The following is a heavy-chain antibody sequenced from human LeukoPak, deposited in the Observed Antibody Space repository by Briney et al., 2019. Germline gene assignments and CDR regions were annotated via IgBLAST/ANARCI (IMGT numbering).Heavy chain of an antibody. Sequence: PSETLSLTCTVSGYSISSGYYWGWIRQPPGKGLEWIGSIYHSGSTYYNPSLKSRVTISVDTSKNQFSLKLSSVTAADTAVYYCARGQLPPYNWFDPWGQGTLVTVSS. J-gene: IGHJ5*02. CDR2: IYHSGST. D-gene: IGHD2-2*01. V-gene: IGHV4-38-2*02. CDR1: GYSISSGYY. CDR3: ARGQLPPYNWFDP.